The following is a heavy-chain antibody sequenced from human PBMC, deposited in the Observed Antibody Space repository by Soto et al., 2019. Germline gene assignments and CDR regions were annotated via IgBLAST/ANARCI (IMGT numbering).Heavy chain of an antibody. CDR3: ARGGATVTLNCWYFDL. Sequence: QVQLQQWGAGLLKPSETLSLTCAVYGGSFSGYYWSWIRQPPGKGLEWIGEINHRGSTNYNPSLKSRVTISVDTSKNQFSLNLRSVTAADTAVYYCARGGATVTLNCWYFDLWGRGTLVTVSS. CDR2: INHRGST. D-gene: IGHD4-17*01. J-gene: IGHJ2*01. CDR1: GGSFSGYY. V-gene: IGHV4-34*01.